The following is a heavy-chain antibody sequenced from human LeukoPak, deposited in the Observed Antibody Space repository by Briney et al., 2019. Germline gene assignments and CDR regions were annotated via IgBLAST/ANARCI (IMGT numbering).Heavy chain of an antibody. CDR1: GYTFTSYD. J-gene: IGHJ4*02. Sequence: ASVKVSCKASGYTFTSYDINWMRQATGQGLEWMGWMSPNSGNTDYAQKFQGRVTMTRDTSTGTAYLELSSLRSEDSAVYYCVRTPPNWGADFWGQGTLATVSS. V-gene: IGHV1-8*01. CDR2: MSPNSGNT. D-gene: IGHD7-27*01. CDR3: VRTPPNWGADF.